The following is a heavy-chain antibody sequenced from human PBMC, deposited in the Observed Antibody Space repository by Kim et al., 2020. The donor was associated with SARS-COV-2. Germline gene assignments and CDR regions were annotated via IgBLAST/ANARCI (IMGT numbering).Heavy chain of an antibody. CDR3: ASGPAGTALVTFDY. J-gene: IGHJ4*02. CDR2: NIPIFGTA. Sequence: SSVKVSCKASGGTFSSYAISWVRQAPGQGLEWMGVNIPIFGTANYAQKFQGRVTITADKSTSTAYMELSSLRSEDTAVYYLASGPAGTALVTFDYWGQGT. V-gene: IGHV1-69*06. D-gene: IGHD5-18*01. CDR1: GGTFSSYA.